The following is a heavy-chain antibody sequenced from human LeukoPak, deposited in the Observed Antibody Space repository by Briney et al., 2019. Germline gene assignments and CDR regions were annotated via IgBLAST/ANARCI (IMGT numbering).Heavy chain of an antibody. V-gene: IGHV1-46*01. D-gene: IGHD3-3*01. J-gene: IGHJ5*02. Sequence: VASVKVSCKASGYTFTSYYMHWVRQAPGQGLEWMGIVNPSGGSTSYAQKFQGRVTMTRDTSTSTVYMELSSLRSEDTAVYYCAISQQLGHDFWSGYYGNWFDPWGQGTLSPSPQ. CDR3: AISQQLGHDFWSGYYGNWFDP. CDR2: VNPSGGST. CDR1: GYTFTSYY.